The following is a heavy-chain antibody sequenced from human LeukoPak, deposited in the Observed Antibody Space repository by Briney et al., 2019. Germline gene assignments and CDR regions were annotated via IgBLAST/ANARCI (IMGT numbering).Heavy chain of an antibody. Sequence: GASVKVSCKVSGYTLTELSMHWVRQAPGKGLEWMGGFDPEDGETIYAQKFQGRVTMTEDTSTDTAYMELSSLRSEDKAVYYCATVYRDTAMVPRPFDYWGQGTLVTVSS. J-gene: IGHJ4*02. CDR1: GYTLTELS. D-gene: IGHD5-18*01. V-gene: IGHV1-24*01. CDR3: ATVYRDTAMVPRPFDY. CDR2: FDPEDGET.